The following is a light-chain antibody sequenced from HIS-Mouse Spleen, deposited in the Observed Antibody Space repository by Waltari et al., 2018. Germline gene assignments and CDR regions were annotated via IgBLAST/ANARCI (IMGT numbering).Light chain of an antibody. J-gene: IGLJ2*01. CDR3: QVWDSSSDHVV. Sequence: SYVLTQPPSVSVAPGKTARITCGGNNIGSKSVHWYQQKPGQAPVLVVYDDSERPSAMPARFPGAKSGNTATLTISRVEAGDEAYYYCQVWDSSSDHVVFGGGTKQTVL. V-gene: IGLV3-21*03. CDR2: DDS. CDR1: NIGSKS.